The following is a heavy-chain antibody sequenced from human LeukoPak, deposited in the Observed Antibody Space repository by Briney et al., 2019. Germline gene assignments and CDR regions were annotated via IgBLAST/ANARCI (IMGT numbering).Heavy chain of an antibody. V-gene: IGHV3-15*01. D-gene: IGHD4-11*01. CDR1: GFTFSNAW. J-gene: IGHJ4*02. CDR2: IKSKTDGGTT. CDR3: LAQYYFDY. Sequence: GGSLRLSCAASGFTFSNAWMSWVRQAPGKGLEWVGRIKSKTDGGTTDYAAPVQGRFIISRDDSKGTLYLQLNSLRTDDTAVYYCLAQYYFDYWGRGTLVTVSS.